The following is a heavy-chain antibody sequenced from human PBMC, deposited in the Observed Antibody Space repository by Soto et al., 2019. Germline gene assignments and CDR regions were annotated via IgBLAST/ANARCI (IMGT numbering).Heavy chain of an antibody. CDR1: GGSISSSSYY. CDR2: IYYSGST. V-gene: IGHV4-39*01. CDR3: ARLNYRDPYYYYYYYMDV. Sequence: SETLSLTCTVSGGSISSSSYYWGWIRQPPGKGLEWIGSIYYSGSTYYNPSLKSRVTISVDTSKNQFSLKLSSVTAADTAVYYCARLNYRDPYYYYYYYMDVWGKGTTVTVSS. J-gene: IGHJ6*03. D-gene: IGHD3-10*01.